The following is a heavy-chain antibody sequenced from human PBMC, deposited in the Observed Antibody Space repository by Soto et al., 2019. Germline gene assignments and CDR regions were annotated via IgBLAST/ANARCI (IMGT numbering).Heavy chain of an antibody. CDR2: IHRSGGT. V-gene: IGHV4-4*02. D-gene: IGHD5-12*01. J-gene: IGHJ4*02. CDR3: TKNSAYALDY. CDR1: GGSVSNNNW. Sequence: QVQLQESGPGLVKPSGTLSLSCAVSGGSVSNNNWWSWVRQSPGNGLEWIGEIHRSGGTSYNPSLESRATLSVDKSKNELSLRLNYVTAADTAVYYCTKNSAYALDYWGLGILVTVSS.